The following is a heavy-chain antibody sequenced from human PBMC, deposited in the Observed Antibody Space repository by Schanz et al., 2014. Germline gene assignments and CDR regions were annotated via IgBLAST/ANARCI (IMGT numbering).Heavy chain of an antibody. V-gene: IGHV3-74*01. D-gene: IGHD4-17*01. CDR3: VRDTDYHFDY. J-gene: IGHJ4*02. CDR2: TSNDGSFT. CDR1: GFTFGSYA. Sequence: EVQLLESGGGLVQPGGSLRLSCAASGFTFGSYAMSWVRQAPGKGLVWVSRTSNDGSFTTFADSVKGRFTISRDNAKNTLYLQMNSLRAEDTAVYYCVRDTDYHFDYWGQGTLVTVSS.